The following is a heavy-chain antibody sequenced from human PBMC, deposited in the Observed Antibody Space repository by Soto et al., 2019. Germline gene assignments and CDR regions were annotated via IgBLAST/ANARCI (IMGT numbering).Heavy chain of an antibody. D-gene: IGHD4-17*01. CDR3: ARGDMTTVTTGLGY. V-gene: IGHV4-61*08. Sequence: SETLSLTCTVSGGSISSGGYYWSWIRQHPGKGLEWIGYIYYSGSTNYNPSLKSRVTISVDTSKNQFSLKLSSVTAADTAVYYCARGDMTTVTTGLGYWGQGTLVTVSS. J-gene: IGHJ4*02. CDR1: GGSISSGGYY. CDR2: IYYSGST.